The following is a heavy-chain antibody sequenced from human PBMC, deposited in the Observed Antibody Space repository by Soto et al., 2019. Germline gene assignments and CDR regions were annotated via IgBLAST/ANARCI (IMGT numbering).Heavy chain of an antibody. CDR2: ISGSGVST. D-gene: IGHD3-3*01. CDR3: ARDPPTSRVGPFGVVGV. CDR1: GFTFSSYA. Sequence: EVQLLESGGGLVQPGVSLSRSCAVSGFTFSSYAMNWVRQAPGTGLELVSGISGSGVSTYYADSVKGRFTISRDNSKNTRYLHMDSLRADETAVYYCARDPPTSRVGPFGVVGVWGPGPLVTVAS. V-gene: IGHV3-23*01. J-gene: IGHJ4*01.